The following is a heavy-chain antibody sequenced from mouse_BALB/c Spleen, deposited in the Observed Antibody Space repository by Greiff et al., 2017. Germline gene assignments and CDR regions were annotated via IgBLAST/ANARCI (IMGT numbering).Heavy chain of an antibody. V-gene: IGHV1-5*01. CDR3: TRRGFITTATYAMDY. J-gene: IGHJ4*01. D-gene: IGHD1-2*01. CDR1: GYTFTSYW. Sequence: EVQLQQSGTVLARPGASVKMSCKASGYTFTSYWMHWVKQRPGQGLEWIGAIYPGNSDTSYNQKFKGKAKLTAVTSTSTAYMELSSLTNEDSAVYYCTRRGFITTATYAMDYWGQGTSVTVSS. CDR2: IYPGNSDT.